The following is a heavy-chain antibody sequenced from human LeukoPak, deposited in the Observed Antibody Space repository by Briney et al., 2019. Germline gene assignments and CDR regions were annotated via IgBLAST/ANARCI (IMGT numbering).Heavy chain of an antibody. CDR2: LSPSGGIT. CDR3: ANGVNYLVLEY. J-gene: IGHJ4*02. V-gene: IGHV3-23*01. CDR1: GFTVTIYA. D-gene: IGHD3-10*01. Sequence: PGGSLRHSCAASGFTVTIYAMSWVRQAPGKGLEWVSALSPSGGITYYEDSVKGRFTISRDNSKNTLYLQMNSLSAEDTAVYYCANGVNYLVLEYWGQGTLVTISS.